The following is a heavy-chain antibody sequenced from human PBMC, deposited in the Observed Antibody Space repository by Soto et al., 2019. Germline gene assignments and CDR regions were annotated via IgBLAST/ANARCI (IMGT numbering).Heavy chain of an antibody. J-gene: IGHJ4*02. V-gene: IGHV1-69*01. CDR3: ARSTHDSSGYYYVGSSFDY. Sequence: QVQLVQSGAEVKKPGSSVKVSCKASGGTFSSYAISWVRQAPGQGLVWMGGIIPIFGTANYAQKFQGRVTITADESTSTAYMELSSLRSEDTAVYYCARSTHDSSGYYYVGSSFDYWGQGTLVTVSS. CDR1: GGTFSSYA. D-gene: IGHD3-22*01. CDR2: IIPIFGTA.